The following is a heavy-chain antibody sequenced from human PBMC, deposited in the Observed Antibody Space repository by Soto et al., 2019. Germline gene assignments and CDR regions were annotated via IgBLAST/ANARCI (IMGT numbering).Heavy chain of an antibody. J-gene: IGHJ4*01. V-gene: IGHV4-30-4*01. CDR3: ASGPSGDKVDY. CDR2: IYNSVNT. Sequence: QVQLQESGPGLVEPSQTLSLTCTVSGDSISNGYYTWSWIRQPPGKDLEWIGHIYNSVNTYSNPSLKSRVTISADTSKNQFSLKLSSVTAADTAVYYCASGPSGDKVDYWGHGTLVTVSS. CDR1: GDSISNGYYT. D-gene: IGHD3-10*01.